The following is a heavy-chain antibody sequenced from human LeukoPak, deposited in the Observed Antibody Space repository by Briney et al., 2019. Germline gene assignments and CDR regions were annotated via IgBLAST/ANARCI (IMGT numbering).Heavy chain of an antibody. D-gene: IGHD3-22*01. Sequence: GGSLRLSCAASGFTFSSYSMNWVRQAPGKGLEWASSISSSSTYIYYADSVKGRFTISRDNSKNTLYLQMNSLRAEDTAVYYCARRIRGGYLDAFDIWGQGTMVTVSS. CDR1: GFTFSSYS. CDR3: ARRIRGGYLDAFDI. V-gene: IGHV3-21*04. CDR2: ISSSSTYI. J-gene: IGHJ3*02.